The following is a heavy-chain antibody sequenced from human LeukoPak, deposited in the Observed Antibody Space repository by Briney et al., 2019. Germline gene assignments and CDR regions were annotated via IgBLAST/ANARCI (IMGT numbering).Heavy chain of an antibody. Sequence: PSETLSLTCTVSGGSISSYYWSWIRQPPGKGLEWIGYIYYSGSTNYNPSLKGRVTISVDTSKSQFSLKLSSVTAADTAVYYCARAIRGYYYYYYMDVWGKGTTVTVSS. CDR1: GGSISSYY. CDR2: IYYSGST. V-gene: IGHV4-59*01. D-gene: IGHD3-3*01. CDR3: ARAIRGYYYYYYMDV. J-gene: IGHJ6*03.